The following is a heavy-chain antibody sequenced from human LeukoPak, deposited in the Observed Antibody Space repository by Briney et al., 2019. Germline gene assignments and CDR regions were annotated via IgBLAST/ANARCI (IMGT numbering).Heavy chain of an antibody. D-gene: IGHD1-26*01. CDR1: GYTFTKYW. J-gene: IGHJ3*02. CDR2: FYPGDSDT. V-gene: IGHV5-51*01. CDR3: ARHRRESGSPSSAFDI. Sequence: GESLKISCKVSGYTFTKYWIGWVRQMPGKGLEWMGIFYPGDSDTRYSPSFQGHVTISADRSISTAYLQWSSLEASDTAMYYCARHRRESGSPSSAFDIWGRGTMVTVSS.